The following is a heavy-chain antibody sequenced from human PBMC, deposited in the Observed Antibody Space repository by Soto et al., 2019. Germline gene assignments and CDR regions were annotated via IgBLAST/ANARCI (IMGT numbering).Heavy chain of an antibody. CDR1: GFTFSSYW. CDR3: ARIKVRGVISPFFDY. Sequence: QSXGSLRLSCAASGFTFSSYWMSWVRQAPGKGLEWVANIKQDGSEKYYVDSVKGRSTISRDNAKNSLYLQMNSLRAEDTAVYYCARIKVRGVISPFFDYWGQGTLVTVSS. CDR2: IKQDGSEK. D-gene: IGHD3-10*01. V-gene: IGHV3-7*01. J-gene: IGHJ4*02.